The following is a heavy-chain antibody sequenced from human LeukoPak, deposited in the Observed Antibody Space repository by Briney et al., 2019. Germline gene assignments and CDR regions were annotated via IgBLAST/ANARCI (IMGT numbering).Heavy chain of an antibody. CDR1: GGSISSHY. V-gene: IGHV4-34*01. Sequence: SETLSLTCTVSGGSISSHYWSWIRQPPGKGLEWIGEINHSGSTNYNPSLKSRVTISVDTSKNQFSLKLSSVTAADTAVYYCARGGAVLLWFGVAFDIWGQGTMVTVSS. CDR2: INHSGST. CDR3: ARGGAVLLWFGVAFDI. J-gene: IGHJ3*02. D-gene: IGHD3-10*01.